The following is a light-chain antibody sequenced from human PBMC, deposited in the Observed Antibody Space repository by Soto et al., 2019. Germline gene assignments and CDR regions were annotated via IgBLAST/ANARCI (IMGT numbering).Light chain of an antibody. CDR2: AAS. CDR3: QQSYSTPFT. J-gene: IGKJ3*01. CDR1: QSVSNY. V-gene: IGKV1-39*01. Sequence: DIQMTQSPSSLSAYVGDRVSITCRASQSVSNYLNWYQQKPGKAPKLLVYAASSLQGGVPSRFSGSGSGTDFTLTISSLQPEDFATYYFQQSYSTPFTFGPGTKGISN.